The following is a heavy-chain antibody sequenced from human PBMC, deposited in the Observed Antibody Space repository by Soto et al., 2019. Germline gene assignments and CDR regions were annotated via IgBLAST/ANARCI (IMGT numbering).Heavy chain of an antibody. Sequence: ESGPTRVNPTQTLTLTFTFSGFSVSTSGMCVSWIRQPPGKALEWLALIDWDYDKYYSTSLKTRLIIAKDTSKHQVVLTMTNMDPVDTATYYCARSDSSSWSYYFDYWGQGTLVTVSS. D-gene: IGHD6-13*01. J-gene: IGHJ4*02. CDR2: IDWDYDK. CDR3: ARSDSSSWSYYFDY. CDR1: GFSVSTSGMC. V-gene: IGHV2-70*01.